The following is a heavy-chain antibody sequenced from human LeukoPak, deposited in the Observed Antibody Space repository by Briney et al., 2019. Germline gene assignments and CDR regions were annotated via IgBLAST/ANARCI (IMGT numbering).Heavy chain of an antibody. J-gene: IGHJ6*03. CDR3: ARWGDYGSGSDYYYYYMDV. D-gene: IGHD3-10*01. CDR1: GFTFSSYW. Sequence: SGGSLRLSCAASGFTFSSYWMSWVRQAPGKGLEWVANIKQDGSEKYYVDSVKGRFTISRDNAKNSLYLQMNSLRAEDTAVYYCARWGDYGSGSDYYYYYMDVWGKGTTVTVSS. V-gene: IGHV3-7*01. CDR2: IKQDGSEK.